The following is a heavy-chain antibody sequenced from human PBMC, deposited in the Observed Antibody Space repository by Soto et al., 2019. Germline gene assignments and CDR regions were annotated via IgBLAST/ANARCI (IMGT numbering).Heavy chain of an antibody. V-gene: IGHV3-30*18. CDR1: GFTFSSYG. J-gene: IGHJ5*02. CDR3: AKEGLSSWFDP. CDR2: ISYDGSNK. Sequence: GGSLRLSCAASGFTFSSYGMHWVRQAPGKGLEWVAVISYDGSNKYYADSVKGRFTISRDNSKNTLYLQMNSLRAEDTAVYYCAKEGLSSWFDPWGQGTLVTVSS.